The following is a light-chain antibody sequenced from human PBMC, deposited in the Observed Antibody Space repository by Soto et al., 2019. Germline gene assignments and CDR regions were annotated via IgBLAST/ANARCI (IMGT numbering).Light chain of an antibody. CDR2: DAS. V-gene: IGKV1-5*01. Sequence: DIHMTQTHTTLSASVVARVNITCRASQSISSWLAWYQQKPGKAPKLLIYDASSLESGVPSRFSGSGSGTEFTLTISSLQPDEFATYYCQQYNSYWTFGQGTKG. J-gene: IGKJ1*01. CDR3: QQYNSYWT. CDR1: QSISSW.